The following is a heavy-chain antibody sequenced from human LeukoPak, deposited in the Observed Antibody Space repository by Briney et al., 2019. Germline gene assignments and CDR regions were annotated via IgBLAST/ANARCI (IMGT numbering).Heavy chain of an antibody. D-gene: IGHD2-15*01. V-gene: IGHV4-30-2*01. CDR3: ARVADCSGGSCYDWFDP. CDR2: IYHSGST. CDR1: GGSISSGGYS. Sequence: SQTLSLTCAVSGGSISSGGYSWSWIRQPPGKGLEWIGYIYHSGSTYYNPSLKSRVTISVDRSKNQFSLKLSSVTAADKAVYYCARVADCSGGSCYDWFDPWGQGTLVTVSS. J-gene: IGHJ5*02.